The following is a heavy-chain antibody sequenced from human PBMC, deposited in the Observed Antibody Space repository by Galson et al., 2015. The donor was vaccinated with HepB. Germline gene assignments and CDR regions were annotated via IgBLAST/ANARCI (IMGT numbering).Heavy chain of an antibody. CDR1: GYTFTSYA. CDR3: ARDRKYCSSTSCPSRYNWFDP. J-gene: IGHJ5*02. CDR2: INAGNGNT. Sequence: SVKVSCKASGYTFTSYAMHWVRQAPGQRLEWMGWINAGNGNTKYSQKFQGRVTITRDTSASTAYMELSSLRSEDTAVYYCARDRKYCSSTSCPSRYNWFDPWGQGTLVTVSS. V-gene: IGHV1-3*01. D-gene: IGHD2-2*01.